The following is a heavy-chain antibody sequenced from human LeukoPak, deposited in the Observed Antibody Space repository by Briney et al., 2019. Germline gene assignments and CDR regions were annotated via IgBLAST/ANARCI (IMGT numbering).Heavy chain of an antibody. CDR3: ARVHSSSWYCCSDY. Sequence: GGSLRLSCAASGFTFSNYAMHWVRQAPGKGLEWVALISYDGSSKYYADSVKGRFTFSRDNSKNTLYLQMNSLRPEDTAVYYCARVHSSSWYCCSDYWGLGTLVTVSS. J-gene: IGHJ4*02. V-gene: IGHV3-30-3*01. D-gene: IGHD6-13*01. CDR1: GFTFSNYA. CDR2: ISYDGSSK.